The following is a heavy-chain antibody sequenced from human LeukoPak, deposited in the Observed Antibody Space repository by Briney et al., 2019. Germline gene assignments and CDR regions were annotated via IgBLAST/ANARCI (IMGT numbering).Heavy chain of an antibody. CDR1: GGSISSGGYS. Sequence: SETLSLTCAVSGGSISSGGYSWSWIRQPPGKGLEWIGYIYHSGSTYYNPSLKSRVTILVDRSKNQFSLKLSSVTAADTAVYYCARHYEDAFDIWGQGTMVTVSS. CDR2: IYHSGST. J-gene: IGHJ3*02. D-gene: IGHD4-17*01. V-gene: IGHV4-30-2*01. CDR3: ARHYEDAFDI.